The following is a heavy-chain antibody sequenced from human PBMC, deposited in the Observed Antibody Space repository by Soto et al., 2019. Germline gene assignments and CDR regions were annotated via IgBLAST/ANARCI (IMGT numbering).Heavy chain of an antibody. Sequence: SETLSLTCAVSGDSITSIYHWAWIRQPPGRGLEWVASIYHSGTTYYNPSPKSRVTISVDTPKRQFSLNLRSVTAADTAVYYCASPRQGNYDFLSGYYALDYWSQGTLVTVSS. CDR2: IYHSGTT. CDR1: GDSITSIYH. J-gene: IGHJ4*02. V-gene: IGHV4-38-2*01. CDR3: ASPRQGNYDFLSGYYALDY. D-gene: IGHD3-3*01.